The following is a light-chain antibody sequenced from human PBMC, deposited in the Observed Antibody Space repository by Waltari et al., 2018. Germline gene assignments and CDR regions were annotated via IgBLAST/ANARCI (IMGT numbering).Light chain of an antibody. CDR3: QSYDSRLTAWV. J-gene: IGLJ3*02. CDR2: RNT. CDR1: SSNIGVGHD. Sequence: QSLLTQPPSLSGAPGQRVTISCPGDSSNIGVGHDGTGYQQFPGTAPRLLMSRNTDRPAGVPERFSGSKSGTSASLAITGLQAEDEAAYYCQSYDSRLTAWVFGGGTKVTVL. V-gene: IGLV1-40*01.